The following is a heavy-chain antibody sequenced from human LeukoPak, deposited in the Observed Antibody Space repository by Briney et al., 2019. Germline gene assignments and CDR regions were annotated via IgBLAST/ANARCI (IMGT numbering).Heavy chain of an antibody. CDR2: IDPTDSYT. V-gene: IGHV5-10-1*01. Sequence: GESLKISCKGSGYSFTSYWISWVRQMPGKGLEWMGRIDPTDSYTNYNPSFQGHVTMSVDKSISTVYLQWSSLRASDTAMYYRARHGYCTTTSCYGDNDYWGQGTLVTVSS. CDR1: GYSFTSYW. CDR3: ARHGYCTTTSCYGDNDY. D-gene: IGHD2-2*03. J-gene: IGHJ4*02.